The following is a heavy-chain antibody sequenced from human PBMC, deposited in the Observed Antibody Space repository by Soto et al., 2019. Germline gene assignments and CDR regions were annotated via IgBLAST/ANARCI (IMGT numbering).Heavy chain of an antibody. CDR3: ARGHISSTKDWLDP. D-gene: IGHD6-6*01. CDR2: MNPNSGNT. Sequence: QVQLVQSGAEVKKPGASVKVSCKGSGYTFTSYHINWVRQATGQGLEWMGWMNPNSGNTGYAQTLQCRVTMTWGTSISSAYMELSGLRFEDTAMYYCARGHISSTKDWLDPWGQGTLVAVSS. CDR1: GYTFTSYH. V-gene: IGHV1-8*01. J-gene: IGHJ5*02.